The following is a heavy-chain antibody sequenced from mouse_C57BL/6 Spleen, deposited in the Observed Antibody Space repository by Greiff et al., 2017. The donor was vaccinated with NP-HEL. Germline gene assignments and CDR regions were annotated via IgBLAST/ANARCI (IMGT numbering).Heavy chain of an antibody. V-gene: IGHV1-76*01. CDR1: GYTFTDYY. CDR2: IYPGSGNT. J-gene: IGHJ3*01. Sequence: QVQLQQSGAELVRPGASVKLSCKASGYTFTDYYINWVKQRPGQGLEWIARIYPGSGNTYYNEKFKGKATLTAEKSSSTAYMQLSSLTSEDSAVYFCARHDYDGWFAYWGQGTLVTVSA. CDR3: ARHDYDGWFAY. D-gene: IGHD2-4*01.